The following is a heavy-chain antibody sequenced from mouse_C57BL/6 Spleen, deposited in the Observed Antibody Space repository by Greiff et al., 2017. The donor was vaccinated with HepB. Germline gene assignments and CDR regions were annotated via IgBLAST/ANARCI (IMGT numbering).Heavy chain of an antibody. Sequence: VQVVESGAELVKPGASVKMSCKASGYTFTTYPIEWMKQNHGKSLEWIGNFHPYNDDTKYNEKFKGKATLTVEKSSSTVYLELSRLTSDDSAVYYCARGDWDGNYFDYWGQGTTLTVSS. CDR3: ARGDWDGNYFDY. V-gene: IGHV1-47*01. CDR1: GYTFTTYP. CDR2: FHPYNDDT. J-gene: IGHJ2*01. D-gene: IGHD4-1*01.